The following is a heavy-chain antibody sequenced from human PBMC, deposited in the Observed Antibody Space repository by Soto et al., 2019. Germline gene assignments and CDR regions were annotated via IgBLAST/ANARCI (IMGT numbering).Heavy chain of an antibody. CDR2: ISYDGSNK. J-gene: IGHJ4*02. Sequence: SGGSLRLSCAASGFTFISYAMHWVLQAPGKGLEWVAVISYDGSNKYYADSVKGRFTISRDNSKNTLYLQMNSLRAEDTAVYYCARNMFDLDTAMAFDYWGQGTLVTVSS. CDR3: ARNMFDLDTAMAFDY. D-gene: IGHD5-18*01. CDR1: GFTFISYA. V-gene: IGHV3-30-3*01.